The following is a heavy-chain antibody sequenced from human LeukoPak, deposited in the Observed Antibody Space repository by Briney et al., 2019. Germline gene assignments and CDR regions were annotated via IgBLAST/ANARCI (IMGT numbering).Heavy chain of an antibody. CDR1: GFTSSSYS. D-gene: IGHD4-23*01. Sequence: PGGSLRLSCAASGFTSSSYSMNWVRQAPGKGLEWVSYISSSSSTIYYADSVKGRFTISRDNAKNSLYLQMNSLRDEGTAVYYCARDGTTVVTPDFYFDYWGQGTLVTVSS. CDR2: ISSSSSTI. V-gene: IGHV3-48*02. J-gene: IGHJ4*02. CDR3: ARDGTTVVTPDFYFDY.